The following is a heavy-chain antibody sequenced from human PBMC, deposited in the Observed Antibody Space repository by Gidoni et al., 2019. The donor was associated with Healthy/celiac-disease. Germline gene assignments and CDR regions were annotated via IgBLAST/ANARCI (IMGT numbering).Heavy chain of an antibody. Sequence: QVQLVESGGGVVQPGRSLRLSCAASGFTFSSYGMHWVRQAPGKGLEWVAVISYDGSNKYYADSVKGRFTISRDNSKNTLYLQMNSLRAEDTAVYYCAKDRYSSSWYVVGYWGQGTLVTVSS. CDR1: GFTFSSYG. CDR2: ISYDGSNK. V-gene: IGHV3-30*18. CDR3: AKDRYSSSWYVVGY. D-gene: IGHD6-13*01. J-gene: IGHJ4*02.